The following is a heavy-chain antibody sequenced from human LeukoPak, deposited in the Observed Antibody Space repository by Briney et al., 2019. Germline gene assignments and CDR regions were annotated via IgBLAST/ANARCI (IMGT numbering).Heavy chain of an antibody. D-gene: IGHD3-22*01. CDR3: ARDLYRIVVVPHYFDY. V-gene: IGHV3-7*01. CDR1: GFTFSSYW. Sequence: GGSLRLSCAASGFTFSSYWMSWVRQAPGKGLEWVANIKKDGSEKYYVDSVKGRFTISRDNAKNSLYLQMNSVRAEDTAVYYCARDLYRIVVVPHYFDYWGQGTLVTVSS. J-gene: IGHJ4*02. CDR2: IKKDGSEK.